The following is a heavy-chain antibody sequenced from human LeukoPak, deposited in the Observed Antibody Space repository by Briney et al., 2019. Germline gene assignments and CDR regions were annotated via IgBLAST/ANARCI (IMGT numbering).Heavy chain of an antibody. J-gene: IGHJ4*02. CDR1: GITVSDYW. V-gene: IGHV3-7*01. Sequence: GGSLRLSCAACGITVSDYWMNWVRQAPGKGLEWVANIKYDGSEKYYVDSIKGRFTISRDSAKNSLYLQMNSLRAEDTAVYYCAGLNRGCTYGCVYWGQGTLVTVSS. D-gene: IGHD5-18*01. CDR2: IKYDGSEK. CDR3: AGLNRGCTYGCVY.